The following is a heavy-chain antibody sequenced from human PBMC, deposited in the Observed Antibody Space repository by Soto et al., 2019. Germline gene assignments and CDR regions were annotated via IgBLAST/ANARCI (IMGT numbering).Heavy chain of an antibody. V-gene: IGHV4-59*01. CDR3: ARDARGYSSGWYY. Sequence: QVQLQESGPGLVKPSETLSLTCTVSGGSISSYYWSWIRQPPGKGLEWIGYSYYSGSTNYNPALMSRVTISVDTSKNQFSLKLSSVTAADTAVYYCARDARGYSSGWYYWGQGTLVTVSS. D-gene: IGHD6-19*01. CDR2: SYYSGST. CDR1: GGSISSYY. J-gene: IGHJ4*02.